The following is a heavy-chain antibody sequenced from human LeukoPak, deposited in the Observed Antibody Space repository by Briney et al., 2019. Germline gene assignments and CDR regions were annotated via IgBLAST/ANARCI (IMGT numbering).Heavy chain of an antibody. D-gene: IGHD3-3*01. Sequence: PGGSLRLSCAASGFTFSSYEMNWVRQAPGKGLEWVSYISGRGSTIYYADSVKGRFTISRDNAKNSLYLQMNSLRAEDTAVYYCAREIFRWGGYWGQGTLVTVLS. CDR1: GFTFSSYE. CDR3: AREIFRWGGY. J-gene: IGHJ4*02. V-gene: IGHV3-48*03. CDR2: ISGRGSTI.